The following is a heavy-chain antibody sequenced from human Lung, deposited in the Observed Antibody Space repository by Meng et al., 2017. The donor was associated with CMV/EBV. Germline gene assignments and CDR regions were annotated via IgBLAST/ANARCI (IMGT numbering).Heavy chain of an antibody. CDR3: AREEAMVGYYTNWFDA. V-gene: IGHV3-23*01. D-gene: IGHD5-18*01. CDR2: ISGSVGNT. Sequence: GFPFRSYAMSWVRPAPGKGLEWVSSISGSVGNTYYADSVKGRFTISRDNSGDTLYMQMSSLRAEDTAVYYCAREEAMVGYYTNWFDAWGQGALVTVSS. J-gene: IGHJ5*02. CDR1: GFPFRSYA.